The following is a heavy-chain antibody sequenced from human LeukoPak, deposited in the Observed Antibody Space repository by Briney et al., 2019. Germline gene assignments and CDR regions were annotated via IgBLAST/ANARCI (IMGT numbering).Heavy chain of an antibody. CDR1: GGSISSYY. CDR2: IYYSGST. Sequence: SETLSLTCTVSGGSISSYYWTWIRQPPEKGLEWIGYIYYSGSTNYNPSLQSRVTISVDTSKNQFSLKLSSVTAADTAVYYCARVGYCSGGSCYFTWDYWGQGTLVTVSS. V-gene: IGHV4-59*01. CDR3: ARVGYCSGGSCYFTWDY. D-gene: IGHD2-15*01. J-gene: IGHJ4*02.